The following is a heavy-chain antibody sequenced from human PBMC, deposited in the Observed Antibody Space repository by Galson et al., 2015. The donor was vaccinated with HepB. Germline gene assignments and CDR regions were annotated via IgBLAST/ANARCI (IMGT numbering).Heavy chain of an antibody. V-gene: IGHV1-18*01. CDR1: GYIFTTYT. D-gene: IGHD3-22*01. Sequence: SVKVSCKASGYIFTTYTINWVRQAPGQGLEWMGWISAYNGNTNYAQKLQGRVTMTTDTSTSTAYMELRSLRSDDTAVYYCARVSGRGMYYYDSSGYLDYWGQGTLVTVSS. CDR3: ARVSGRGMYYYDSSGYLDY. CDR2: ISAYNGNT. J-gene: IGHJ4*02.